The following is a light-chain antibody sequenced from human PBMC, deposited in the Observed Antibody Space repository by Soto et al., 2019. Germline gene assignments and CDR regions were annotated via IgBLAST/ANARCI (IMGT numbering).Light chain of an antibody. Sequence: QSALTQPPSASASPGQSVTSSCTGASSDVGGNDYVSWYQHHPGKVPKLMIFEVNKRPSGVPHRFSGSKSGNTASLTVSGLQAEDEADYYCCSYGFAGSDYLVFGGGTNLTVL. V-gene: IGLV2-8*01. J-gene: IGLJ3*02. CDR3: CSYGFAGSDYLV. CDR1: SSDVGGNDY. CDR2: EVN.